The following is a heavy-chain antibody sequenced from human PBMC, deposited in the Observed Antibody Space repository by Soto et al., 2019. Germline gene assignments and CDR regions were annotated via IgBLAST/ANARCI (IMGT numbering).Heavy chain of an antibody. V-gene: IGHV3-30*18. CDR2: ISYDGSNQ. Sequence: QVQLVESGGGVVQPGRSLRLSCAASGFTFSSYGMHWARQAPGKGLEWVAIISYDGSNQYYADSVKGRFTISRDNSKNTLFLQMNSLRHEDTAVYYCAKALGEFSPERYDPWGQGILVTVSS. CDR3: AKALGEFSPERYDP. D-gene: IGHD3-16*02. CDR1: GFTFSSYG. J-gene: IGHJ5*02.